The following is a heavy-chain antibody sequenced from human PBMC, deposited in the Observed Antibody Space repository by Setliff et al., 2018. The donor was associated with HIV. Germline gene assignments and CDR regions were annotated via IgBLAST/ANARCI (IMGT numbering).Heavy chain of an antibody. CDR1: GYSFTSYW. CDR3: ARGNYDILTGYIGYYDY. CDR2: IYPGDSDT. D-gene: IGHD3-9*01. V-gene: IGHV5-51*01. Sequence: PGESLKISCKGPGYSFTSYWIGWVRQMPGKGLEWMGIIYPGDSDTRYSPSFQGQVTISADKSISTAYLQWSSLKASDTAMYYCARGNYDILTGYIGYYDYWGQGTLVTVSS. J-gene: IGHJ4*02.